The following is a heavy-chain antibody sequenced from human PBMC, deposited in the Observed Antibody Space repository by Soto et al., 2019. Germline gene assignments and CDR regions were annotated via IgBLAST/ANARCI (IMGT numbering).Heavy chain of an antibody. CDR3: ARGGSEGDY. CDR2: IKEDGSEK. V-gene: IGHV3-7*01. D-gene: IGHD3-16*01. J-gene: IGHJ4*02. CDR1: GFTFSGYW. Sequence: EVQLVESGGGLVQPGGSLRLSCAASGFTFSGYWMTWVRQAPGKGLEWVANIKEDGSEKNYVDSVEGRFTISRDNAKNSLYLQMNSLRADDTAVYYCARGGSEGDYWGQGTLVTVSS.